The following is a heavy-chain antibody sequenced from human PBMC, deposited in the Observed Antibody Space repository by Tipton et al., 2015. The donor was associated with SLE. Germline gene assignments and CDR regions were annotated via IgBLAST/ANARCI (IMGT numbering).Heavy chain of an antibody. J-gene: IGHJ4*02. V-gene: IGHV4-30-2*01. CDR3: ARKKGAIAAFDY. Sequence: TLSLTCAVSGGSISSGGYSWSWIRQPPGKGLEWIGYIYHSGSTYYNPSLKSRVTMSVDRSKNQFSLKLSSVTAADTAVYYCARKKGAIAAFDYWGQGTLVTVSS. CDR1: GGSISSGGYS. CDR2: IYHSGST. D-gene: IGHD1-26*01.